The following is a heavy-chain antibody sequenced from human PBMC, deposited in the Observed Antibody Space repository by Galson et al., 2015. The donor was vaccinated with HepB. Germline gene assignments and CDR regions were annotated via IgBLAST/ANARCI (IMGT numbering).Heavy chain of an antibody. CDR2: IYPGDSDT. Sequence: QSGAEVKKPGESLKISCKGSGYSFTSYWIGWVRQMPGKGLEWMGIIYPGDSDTRYSPSLQGQVTISADKSISTAYLQWSSLKASDTAMYYCARSLYGSGSYYNDYYGMDVWGQGTTVTVSS. D-gene: IGHD3-10*01. V-gene: IGHV5-51*01. J-gene: IGHJ6*02. CDR3: ARSLYGSGSYYNDYYGMDV. CDR1: GYSFTSYW.